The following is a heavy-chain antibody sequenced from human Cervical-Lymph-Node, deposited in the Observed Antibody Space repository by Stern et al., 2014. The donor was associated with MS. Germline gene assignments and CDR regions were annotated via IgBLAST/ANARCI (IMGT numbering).Heavy chain of an antibody. Sequence: QVQLVQSGAEVKKPGASVKVSCKASGYIFTTYYMHWVRQAPGQGLEWMGIINPSGGTTIYAVRFQGRVTMTRDTSTSTVYMELSSLRSEDTAVYYCVRRFSRWFDSWGQGTLVTVSS. CDR3: VRRFSRWFDS. J-gene: IGHJ5*01. CDR2: INPSGGTT. CDR1: GYIFTTYY. V-gene: IGHV1-46*03. D-gene: IGHD3-16*01.